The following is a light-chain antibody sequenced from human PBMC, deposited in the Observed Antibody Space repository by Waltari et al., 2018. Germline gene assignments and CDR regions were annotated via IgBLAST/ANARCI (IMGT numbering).Light chain of an antibody. CDR3: QKYGSLSAT. J-gene: IGKJ1*01. CDR1: QSISKY. Sequence: EIMLTQSPGTLSLSPGERATLSCRASQSISKYLAWYQQKPGQAPRLLIYDASIRATGIPDRFSGSGSGTDFSLTISRLEPEDSAVYYCQKYGSLSATLGRGTKVEIK. V-gene: IGKV3-20*01. CDR2: DAS.